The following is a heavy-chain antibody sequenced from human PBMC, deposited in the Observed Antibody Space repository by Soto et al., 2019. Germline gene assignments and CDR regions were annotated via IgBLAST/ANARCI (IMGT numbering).Heavy chain of an antibody. CDR1: GGSISSYY. Sequence: PSETLSLTCTVSGGSISSYYWSWIRQPAGTGLEWIGRIYTSGSTNYNPSLKSRVTMSVDTSKNQFSLKLSSVTAADTAVYYCARDHLSGRGGYGVVVPAASESYYYYGMDVWGQGTTVTVSS. J-gene: IGHJ6*02. V-gene: IGHV4-4*07. CDR2: IYTSGST. CDR3: ARDHLSGRGGYGVVVPAASESYYYYGMDV. D-gene: IGHD2-2*01.